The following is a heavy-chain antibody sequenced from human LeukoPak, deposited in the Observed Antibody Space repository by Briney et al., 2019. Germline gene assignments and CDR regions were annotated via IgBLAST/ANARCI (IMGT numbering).Heavy chain of an antibody. CDR2: INPSGGST. J-gene: IGHJ4*02. Sequence: ASVKVSCKASGYXFTSFYIHWVRQAPGQGLEWMGIINPSGGSTSYAQKFQGRVTMTRDTSTSTVYMELSSLRSEDTAVYYCAGGTGTTGDYWGQGTLVTVSS. CDR3: AGGTGTTGDY. D-gene: IGHD1-14*01. V-gene: IGHV1-46*01. CDR1: GYXFTSFY.